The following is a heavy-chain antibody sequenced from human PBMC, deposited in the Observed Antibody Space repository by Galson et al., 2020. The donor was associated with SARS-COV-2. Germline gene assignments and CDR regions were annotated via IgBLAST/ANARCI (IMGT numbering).Heavy chain of an antibody. D-gene: IGHD5-18*01. J-gene: IGHJ3*02. CDR1: GYTFTGYY. Sequence: ASVKVSCKASGYTFTGYYMHWVRQAPGQGLEWMGWLNPNSGGTNYAQKFQGRVTMTRDTSISIAYMELSRLRSDDTAVYYCARDGTAMVTNGFDIWGKGTMVTVS. CDR2: LNPNSGGT. V-gene: IGHV1-2*02. CDR3: ARDGTAMVTNGFDI.